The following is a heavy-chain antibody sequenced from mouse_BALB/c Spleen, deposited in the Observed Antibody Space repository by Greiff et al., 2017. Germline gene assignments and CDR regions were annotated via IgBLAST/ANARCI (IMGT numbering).Heavy chain of an antibody. CDR2: INPNNGAT. CDR3: ARLDSSGYGGSMDY. J-gene: IGHJ4*01. CDR1: GYTFTDYY. Sequence: EVQLVESGPELVKPGASVKIPCTASGYTFTDYYMDWVKQSHGKSLEWIGDINPNNGATSYNQNFKDKASLTVDKSSSTAYMELHSLTSEDSAVYYCARLDSSGYGGSMDYWGQGTSVTVSS. V-gene: IGHV1-18*01. D-gene: IGHD3-2*01.